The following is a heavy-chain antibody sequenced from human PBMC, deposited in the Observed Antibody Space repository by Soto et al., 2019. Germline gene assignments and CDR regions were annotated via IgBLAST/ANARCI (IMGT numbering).Heavy chain of an antibody. J-gene: IGHJ6*02. CDR1: GASITSGAFY. Sequence: QVQLQESGPGLVEPSQTLSLTCTVSGASITSGAFYWSWIRQPPGKGLEWIGYIFHSGRSYYNPSLERRTRISVDTSKNQFSLKLSSVTAADTAMYYCARANYEFLTGYPGYFYGMDVWGLGTTVTVSS. V-gene: IGHV4-30-4*01. D-gene: IGHD3-9*01. CDR2: IFHSGRS. CDR3: ARANYEFLTGYPGYFYGMDV.